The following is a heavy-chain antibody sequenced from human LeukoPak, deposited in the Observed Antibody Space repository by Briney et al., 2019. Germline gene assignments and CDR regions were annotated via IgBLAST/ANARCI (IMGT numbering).Heavy chain of an antibody. D-gene: IGHD5-12*01. Sequence: GGSLRLSCAASGFTFCTYGMSWLHQAPGRGLEWVSALSGNGKKTYYADSVKGRFTISRDNSKNTLYLQMHSLRGDDAAVYFCAKDNGGYAFDFWGQGTLVTVSS. J-gene: IGHJ4*02. V-gene: IGHV3-23*01. CDR1: GFTFCTYG. CDR2: LSGNGKKT. CDR3: AKDNGGYAFDF.